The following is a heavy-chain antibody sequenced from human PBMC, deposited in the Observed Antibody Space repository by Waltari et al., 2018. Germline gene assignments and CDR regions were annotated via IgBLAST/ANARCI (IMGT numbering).Heavy chain of an antibody. CDR3: ARNRIKQLVTYYYYGMDV. Sequence: QVQLVQSGAEVKKPGSSVKVSCKASGGTFSSYAISWVRQAPGQGLEWMGRIIPIFGTANYAQKCQGRVTITADKSTSTAYMELSSLRSEDTAVYYCARNRIKQLVTYYYYGMDVWGQGTTVTVSS. CDR1: GGTFSSYA. V-gene: IGHV1-69*08. D-gene: IGHD6-6*01. CDR2: IIPIFGTA. J-gene: IGHJ6*02.